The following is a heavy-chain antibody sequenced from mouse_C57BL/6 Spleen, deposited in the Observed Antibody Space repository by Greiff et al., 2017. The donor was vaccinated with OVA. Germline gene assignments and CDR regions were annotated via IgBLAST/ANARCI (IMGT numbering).Heavy chain of an antibody. CDR1: GYTFTSYW. CDR3: AGGYGGSFAY. D-gene: IGHD1-1*01. V-gene: IGHV1-50*01. CDR2: IDPSDSYT. J-gene: IGHJ3*01. Sequence: VQLQQPGAELVKPGASVKLSCKASGYTFTSYWMQWVKQRPGQGLEWIGEIDPSDSYTNYNQKFKGKATLTVDTSSSTAYMRLSSLTSEDSAVYYCAGGYGGSFAYWGQGTLVTVSA.